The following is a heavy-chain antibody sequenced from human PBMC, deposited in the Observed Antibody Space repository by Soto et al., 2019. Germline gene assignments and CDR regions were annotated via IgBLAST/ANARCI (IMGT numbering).Heavy chain of an antibody. D-gene: IGHD4-4*01. CDR3: VRVSPSTTIPIFDY. V-gene: IGHV4-30-4*01. CDR1: GGSISSGDHY. J-gene: IGHJ4*02. Sequence: QVQLQESGPGLVKPSQTLSLTCTVSGGSISSGDHYWRWIRQTPGKGLEWMGYIWYRGNTFYEPSLKSRLTISVDTSKNQFTLKLSSVTAADTAVYYCVRVSPSTTIPIFDYWGQGIRVTVSS. CDR2: IWYRGNT.